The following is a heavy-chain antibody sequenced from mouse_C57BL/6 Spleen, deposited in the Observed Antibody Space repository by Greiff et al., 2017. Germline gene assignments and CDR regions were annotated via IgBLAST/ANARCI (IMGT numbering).Heavy chain of an antibody. Sequence: VKLQESGAELVRPGASVTLSCKASGYTFTDYEMHWVKQTPVHGLEWIGAIDPETGGTAYNQKFKGKAILTADKSSSTAYMELRSLTSEDSAVYYCTRKLTRYYFDYWGQGTTLTVSS. CDR3: TRKLTRYYFDY. CDR1: GYTFTDYE. CDR2: IDPETGGT. J-gene: IGHJ2*01. V-gene: IGHV1-15*01. D-gene: IGHD2-13*01.